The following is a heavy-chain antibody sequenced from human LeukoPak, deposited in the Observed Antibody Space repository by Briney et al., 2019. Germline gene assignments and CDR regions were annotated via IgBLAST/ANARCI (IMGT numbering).Heavy chain of an antibody. Sequence: SETLSLTCTVSGGSISSYYWSWIRQPPGKGLEWIGYIYYSGSTNYNPSLKSRVTISVDTSKNQFSLKLSSVTAADTAVYYCVRGIGGYYLYYYYYMDVWGKGTTVTVS. V-gene: IGHV4-59*01. CDR2: IYYSGST. CDR1: GGSISSYY. D-gene: IGHD3-3*01. J-gene: IGHJ6*03. CDR3: VRGIGGYYLYYYYYMDV.